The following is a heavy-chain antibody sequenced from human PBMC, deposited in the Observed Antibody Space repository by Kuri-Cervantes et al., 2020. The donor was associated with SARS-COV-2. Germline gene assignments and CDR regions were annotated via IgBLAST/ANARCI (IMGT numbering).Heavy chain of an antibody. CDR1: GFTFSSYA. Sequence: GESLKISCAASGFTFSSYAMSWVRQAPGKGLEWVSAISGSGGSTYYAGSVKGRFTISRDNSKNTLYLQMNSLRAEDTAVYYCAKDPQPYCSSTSCYYDYWGQGTLVTVSS. CDR3: AKDPQPYCSSTSCYYDY. V-gene: IGHV3-23*01. J-gene: IGHJ4*02. D-gene: IGHD2-2*01. CDR2: ISGSGGST.